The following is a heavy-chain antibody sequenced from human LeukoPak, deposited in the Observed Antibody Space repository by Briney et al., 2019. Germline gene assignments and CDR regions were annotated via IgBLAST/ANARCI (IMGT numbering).Heavy chain of an antibody. CDR3: GKEMTSMVTVEY. J-gene: IGHJ4*02. D-gene: IGHD5-18*01. CDR2: ISGSGGKT. Sequence: XGKGLXXVSAISGSGGKTYYADSVKGRFTISRDNSQNTLYLYMNSLRAGDTAVYYCGKEMTSMVTVEYWGQGTLVTVSS. V-gene: IGHV3-23*01.